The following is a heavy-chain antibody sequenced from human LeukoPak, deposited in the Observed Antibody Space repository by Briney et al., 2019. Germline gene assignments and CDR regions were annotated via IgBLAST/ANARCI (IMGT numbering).Heavy chain of an antibody. CDR1: GGSFSGYY. V-gene: IGHV4-34*01. CDR3: ARDPLGSPWGFGI. D-gene: IGHD1-26*01. J-gene: IGHJ3*02. CDR2: INHSGST. Sequence: SETLSLTCAVYGGSFSGYYWSWIRQPPGMGLEWIGEINHSGSTNYNPSLKSRVTISVDTSKNQFSLKLSSVTAADTAVYYCARDPLGSPWGFGIWGQGTMVTVSS.